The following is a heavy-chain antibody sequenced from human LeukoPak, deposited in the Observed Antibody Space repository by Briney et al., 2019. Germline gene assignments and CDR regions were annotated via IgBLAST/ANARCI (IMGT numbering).Heavy chain of an antibody. J-gene: IGHJ4*02. D-gene: IGHD5-18*01. Sequence: GGSLRLSCAASGFTFSSYWMHWVRQAPGKGLVWVPRINSDGSSTSYADSVKGRFTISRDNAKNTLYLQMNSLRAEDTAVYYCARELDTAMVGTDYWGQGTLVTVSS. CDR2: INSDGSST. CDR1: GFTFSSYW. CDR3: ARELDTAMVGTDY. V-gene: IGHV3-74*01.